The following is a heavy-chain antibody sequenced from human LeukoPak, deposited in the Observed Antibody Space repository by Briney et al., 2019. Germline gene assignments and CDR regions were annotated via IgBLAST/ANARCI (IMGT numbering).Heavy chain of an antibody. D-gene: IGHD6-6*01. V-gene: IGHV4-34*01. CDR1: GGSFSGYY. J-gene: IGHJ4*02. Sequence: SETLSLTCAVYGGSFSGYYWIWLRQPPGKGLEWIGEINHSGSTNYNPSLKSRVTISVDTSKNQFSLKLSSVTAADTAVYYCARGPNSSSSYWGQGTLVTVSS. CDR3: ARGPNSSSSY. CDR2: INHSGST.